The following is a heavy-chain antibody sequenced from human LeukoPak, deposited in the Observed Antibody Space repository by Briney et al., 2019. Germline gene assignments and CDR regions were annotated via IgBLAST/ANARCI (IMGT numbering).Heavy chain of an antibody. Sequence: PGGSLRLSCAASGFTFSSYAMRWVRQAPGKGLEWVAVISYDGSNKYYADSVKGRFTISRDNSKNTLYLQMNSLRAEDTAVYYCAREGYSSGWYPDWYFDLWGRGTLVTVSS. D-gene: IGHD6-19*01. V-gene: IGHV3-30-3*01. CDR1: GFTFSSYA. CDR3: AREGYSSGWYPDWYFDL. J-gene: IGHJ2*01. CDR2: ISYDGSNK.